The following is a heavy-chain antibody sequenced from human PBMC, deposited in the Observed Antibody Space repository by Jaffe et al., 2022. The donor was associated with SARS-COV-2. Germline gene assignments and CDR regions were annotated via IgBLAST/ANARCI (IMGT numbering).Heavy chain of an antibody. CDR1: GGSFSGYY. J-gene: IGHJ4*02. V-gene: IGHV4-34*01. CDR3: ATERGSRSYDY. D-gene: IGHD1-26*01. CDR2: INHSGST. Sequence: QVQLQQWGAGLLKPSETLSLTCAVYGGSFSGYYWSWIRQPPGKGLEWIGEINHSGSTNYNPSLKSRVTISVDTSKNQFSLKLSSVTAADTAVYYCATERGSRSYDYWGQGTLVTVSS.